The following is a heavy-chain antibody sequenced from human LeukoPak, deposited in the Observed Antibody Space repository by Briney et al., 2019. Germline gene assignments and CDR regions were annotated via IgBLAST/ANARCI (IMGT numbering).Heavy chain of an antibody. CDR3: ARWGRYCSGGSCDDAFDI. J-gene: IGHJ3*02. V-gene: IGHV1-69*13. CDR1: GGAFSSYS. D-gene: IGHD2-15*01. Sequence: SVKVSCKASGGAFSSYSISWVRQAPGQGLEWMGGIIPIFGTANYAQKFQGRVTITADASTSTAYMELSSLRSEDTAVYYCARWGRYCSGGSCDDAFDIWGQGTMVTVSS. CDR2: IIPIFGTA.